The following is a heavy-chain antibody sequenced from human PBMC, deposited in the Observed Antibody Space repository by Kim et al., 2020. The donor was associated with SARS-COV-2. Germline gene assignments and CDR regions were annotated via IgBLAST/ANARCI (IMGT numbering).Heavy chain of an antibody. J-gene: IGHJ3*02. CDR2: IYYSGST. D-gene: IGHD3-22*01. Sequence: SETLSLTCTVSGGSISSYYWSWIRQPPGKGLEWIGYIYYSGSTNYNPSLKSRVTISVDTSKNQFSLKLSSVTAADTAVYYCARAGYYYDSSARYAFDIWGQGTMVTVSS. CDR1: GGSISSYY. V-gene: IGHV4-59*01. CDR3: ARAGYYYDSSARYAFDI.